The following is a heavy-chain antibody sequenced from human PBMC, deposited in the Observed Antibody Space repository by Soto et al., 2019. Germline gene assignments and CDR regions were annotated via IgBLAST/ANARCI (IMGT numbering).Heavy chain of an antibody. CDR2: VYYSGST. Sequence: SETLSLTCTVSGGSIRSYYWSWIRQPPGKGLEWIGYVYYSGSTNYNPSLKSRITLSVDTSKNQFSLKLSSVTAADTAVYYCARHDIVAAPAVFDYWGQGALVTVSS. CDR1: GGSIRSYY. CDR3: ARHDIVAAPAVFDY. V-gene: IGHV4-59*08. J-gene: IGHJ4*02. D-gene: IGHD2-2*01.